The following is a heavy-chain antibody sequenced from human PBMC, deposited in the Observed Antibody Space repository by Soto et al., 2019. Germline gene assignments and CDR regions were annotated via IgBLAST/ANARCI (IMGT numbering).Heavy chain of an antibody. J-gene: IGHJ4*01. CDR1: GFTFSHVW. CDR2: IKREIDGGTT. Sequence: GGSLRVSCVASGFTFSHVWMNWVRQAPGKGLEWVGRIKREIDGGTTDYAAPVKGRFTISRDDSKNTLYLQMNSLKAEDTAVYYCSAGLGNADTDDWGHGRPVTVSS. D-gene: IGHD3-16*01. V-gene: IGHV3-15*07. CDR3: SAGLGNADTDD.